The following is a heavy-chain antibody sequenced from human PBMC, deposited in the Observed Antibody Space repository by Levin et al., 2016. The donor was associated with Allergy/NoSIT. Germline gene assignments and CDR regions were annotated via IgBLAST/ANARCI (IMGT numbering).Heavy chain of an antibody. CDR3: ARDELRYFDWLGTVYYYGMDV. CDR2: INTNTGNP. Sequence: WVRQAPGQGLEWMGWINTNTGNPTYAQGFTGRFVFSLDTSVSTAYLQISSLKAEDTAVYYCARDELRYFDWLGTVYYYGMDVWGQGTTVTVSS. J-gene: IGHJ6*02. V-gene: IGHV7-4-1*02. D-gene: IGHD3-9*01.